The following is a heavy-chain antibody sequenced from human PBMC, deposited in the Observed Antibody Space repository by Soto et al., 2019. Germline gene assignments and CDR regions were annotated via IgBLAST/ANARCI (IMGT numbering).Heavy chain of an antibody. V-gene: IGHV1-69*01. CDR3: ASRERVDAFDI. CDR2: IIPILGSP. D-gene: IGHD1-26*01. J-gene: IGHJ3*02. Sequence: QVLLVQSGAEVKKPGSSGKVSCKVSGGSFRRYAISWVRQAPGQGLEWMGGIIPILGSPNYAQKFQDRVTIIADESTSTTYMELSSLRSEDAAVYYCASRERVDAFDIWGQGTMVTVSS. CDR1: GGSFRRYA.